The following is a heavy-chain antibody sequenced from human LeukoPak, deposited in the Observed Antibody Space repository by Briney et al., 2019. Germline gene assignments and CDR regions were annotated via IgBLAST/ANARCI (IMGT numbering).Heavy chain of an antibody. J-gene: IGHJ4*02. D-gene: IGHD2/OR15-2a*01. CDR2: ISAYNGNT. Sequence: ASVRVSCKASGYTFTSYGISWVRQAPGQGLEWMGWISAYNGNTSYAQKLQGRVTMTTDTSTSTAYMELRSLRSDDTAVYYCARDERWIYGRTFDYWGQGTLVTVSS. V-gene: IGHV1-18*01. CDR1: GYTFTSYG. CDR3: ARDERWIYGRTFDY.